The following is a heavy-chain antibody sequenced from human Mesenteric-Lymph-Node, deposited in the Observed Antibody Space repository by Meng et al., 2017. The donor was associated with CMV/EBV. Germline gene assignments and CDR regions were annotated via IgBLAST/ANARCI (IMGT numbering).Heavy chain of an antibody. V-gene: IGHV1-69*02. CDR2: IIPILGIA. CDR1: GGTFSSYT. Sequence: QFQLVQSGAVVKKPGSSVKVSGKASGGTFSSYTISWVRQAPGQGLEWMGRIIPILGIANYAQKFQGRVTITADKSTSTAYMELSSLRSEDTAVYYCAGGIAAAGSRWFDPWGQGTLVTVSS. CDR3: AGGIAAAGSRWFDP. J-gene: IGHJ5*02. D-gene: IGHD6-13*01.